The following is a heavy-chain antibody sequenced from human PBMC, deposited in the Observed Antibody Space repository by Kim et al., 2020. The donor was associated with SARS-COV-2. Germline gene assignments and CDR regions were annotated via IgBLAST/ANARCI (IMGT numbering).Heavy chain of an antibody. J-gene: IGHJ4*02. Sequence: NPSLQSWVTLSVDTSKNQFSLNMRSVTAADTAVYYCARLGSENSAVEYWGQGTLVTVSS. V-gene: IGHV4-39*01. D-gene: IGHD5-12*01. CDR3: ARLGSENSAVEY.